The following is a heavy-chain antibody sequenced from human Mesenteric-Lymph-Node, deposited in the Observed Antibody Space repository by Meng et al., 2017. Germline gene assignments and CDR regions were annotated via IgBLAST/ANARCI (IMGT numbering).Heavy chain of an antibody. Sequence: SETLSLTCTVSGGSISSYYWSWIRQPPGKGLEWIGYIYYSGSTNYSPSLKSRVTISVDASKNQFSLKLNSVTAADTAVYYCARQWGTGYCSSTSCYRFDPWGQGTLVTVSS. CDR3: ARQWGTGYCSSTSCYRFDP. CDR2: IYYSGST. CDR1: GGSISSYY. J-gene: IGHJ5*02. V-gene: IGHV4-59*12. D-gene: IGHD2-2*02.